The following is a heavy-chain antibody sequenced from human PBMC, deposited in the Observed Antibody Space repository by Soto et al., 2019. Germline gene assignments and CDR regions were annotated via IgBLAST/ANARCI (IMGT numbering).Heavy chain of an antibody. CDR2: ISYDGSNK. J-gene: IGHJ6*02. Sequence: GGSLRLSCAASGFTFSSYAMHWVRQAPGKGLEWVAVISYDGSNKYYADSVKGRFTISRDNSKNTLYLQMNSLRAEDTAVYYCARDRYDILTGLPDYYYYYGMDVWGQGTTVTV. D-gene: IGHD3-9*01. CDR3: ARDRYDILTGLPDYYYYYGMDV. CDR1: GFTFSSYA. V-gene: IGHV3-30-3*01.